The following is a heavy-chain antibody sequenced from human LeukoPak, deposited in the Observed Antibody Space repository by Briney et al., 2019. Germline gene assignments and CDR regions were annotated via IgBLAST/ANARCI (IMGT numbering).Heavy chain of an antibody. CDR3: AREGDGYKKFDY. D-gene: IGHD5-24*01. V-gene: IGHV1-46*01. CDR2: INPTDDST. Sequence: GASVKVSCKASTYIFTSYYIHWVRQAPGQGLEWMGLINPTDDSTSYAQKFQGRVSVTRDTSTRTVYMELSSLRSEDTAVYYCAREGDGYKKFDYWAQGILVTVSS. J-gene: IGHJ4*02. CDR1: TYIFTSYY.